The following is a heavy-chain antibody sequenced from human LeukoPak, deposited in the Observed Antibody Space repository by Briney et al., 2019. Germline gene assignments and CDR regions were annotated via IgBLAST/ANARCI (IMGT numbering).Heavy chain of an antibody. V-gene: IGHV7-4-1*02. CDR2: INTNTGNP. CDR3: ARDYTIAVGTTTYLQH. D-gene: IGHD1-14*01. Sequence: EASVKVSCKASGYTFTNFAMNWVRQAPGQGLEWMGWINTNTGNPTYAQGFTGRFVFSLDTSVSTAYLQISSLKAEDTAVYYCARDYTIAVGTTTYLQHWGQGTLVTVSS. CDR1: GYTFTNFA. J-gene: IGHJ1*01.